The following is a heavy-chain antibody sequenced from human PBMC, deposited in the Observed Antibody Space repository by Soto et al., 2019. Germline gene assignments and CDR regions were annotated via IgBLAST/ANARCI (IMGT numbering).Heavy chain of an antibody. CDR1: EFSLSSSD. Sequence: QTGGSLRLSCTASEFSLSSSDMHWVRRAPGKGLEWLAVSSFDGTQQFYGDSVKGRFTVSRGNSNNTLYLEMNSLRTEDTAVYYCAKQLRGSGWYPLDSWGQGTPVTVSS. CDR2: SSFDGTQQ. D-gene: IGHD6-19*01. V-gene: IGHV3-30*18. J-gene: IGHJ4*02. CDR3: AKQLRGSGWYPLDS.